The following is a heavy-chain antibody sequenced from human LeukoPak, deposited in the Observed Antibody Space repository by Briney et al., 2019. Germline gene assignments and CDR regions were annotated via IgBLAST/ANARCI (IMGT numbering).Heavy chain of an antibody. V-gene: IGHV3-74*01. D-gene: IGHD4-11*01. J-gene: IGHJ1*01. CDR3: ATYSILNAREFRY. CDR2: ISGDGRNI. CDR1: GFTFSSYW. Sequence: GGSLRLSCVASGFTFSSYWMHWVRQDPRKGLVWVSRISGDGRNINYADSVRGRFTISRDNAKNSVYLQMNSLGADDTAVYYCATYSILNAREFRYWGQGTLVTVTS.